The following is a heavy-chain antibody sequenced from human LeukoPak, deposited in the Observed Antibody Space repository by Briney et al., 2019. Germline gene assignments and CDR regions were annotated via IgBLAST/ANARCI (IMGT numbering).Heavy chain of an antibody. CDR1: GYTFTGYY. CDR3: ARERGYYDSSGPDAFDI. CDR2: INPNRGGT. D-gene: IGHD3-22*01. J-gene: IGHJ3*02. Sequence: GASVKVSCKASGYTFTGYYMHWVRQAPGQGLEWMGRINPNRGGTNYAQKFQGRVTMTRDTSISTAYMELSRLRSDDTAVYYCARERGYYDSSGPDAFDIWGQGTMVTVSS. V-gene: IGHV1-2*06.